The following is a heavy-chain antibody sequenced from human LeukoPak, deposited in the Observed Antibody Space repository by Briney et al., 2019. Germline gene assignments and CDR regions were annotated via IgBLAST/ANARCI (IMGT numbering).Heavy chain of an antibody. J-gene: IGHJ4*02. Sequence: PGGSLRLSCAASGFTFSSYWMSWVRQAPGKGLEWVANIKQDGSDKYYVDSVKGRFTISRDNAKNSLYLQMNSLRAEDTAVYYCARGPIITIFGVVKFPFDYWGQGTLVTVSS. CDR1: GFTFSSYW. V-gene: IGHV3-7*01. CDR2: IKQDGSDK. D-gene: IGHD3-3*01. CDR3: ARGPIITIFGVVKFPFDY.